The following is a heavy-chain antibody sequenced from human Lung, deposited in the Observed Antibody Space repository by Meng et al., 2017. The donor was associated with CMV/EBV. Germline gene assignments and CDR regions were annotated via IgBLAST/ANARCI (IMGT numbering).Heavy chain of an antibody. CDR3: VRDGDSSNWPLDY. V-gene: IGHV3-30*03. D-gene: IGHD6-13*01. J-gene: IGHJ4*02. CDR2: ILKDGSDK. CDR1: GFMFSDYG. Sequence: VHLAVLGGGGFQPGGPLRLSGAVSGFMFSDYGMHWVRQAPGKAPEWVAFILKDGSDKFYRDSVKGRFTISRDPGKNTLYLQMDSLRPEDTAIYYCVRDGDSSNWPLDYWGQGTLVTVSS.